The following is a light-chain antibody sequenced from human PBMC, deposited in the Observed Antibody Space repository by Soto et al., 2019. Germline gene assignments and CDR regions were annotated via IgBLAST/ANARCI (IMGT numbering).Light chain of an antibody. CDR2: WAP. Sequence: DIVMTQSPDSLAVSLGDRATINCKSSQSVLYSPNNKNYLAWFQQKPGQPPKLLIYWAPTRESGVPDRFSSSGSGTDFTLTISSLQAEDVAVYYCQQYYSTPLTFGGGTKVEIK. V-gene: IGKV4-1*01. J-gene: IGKJ4*01. CDR3: QQYYSTPLT. CDR1: QSVLYSPNNKNY.